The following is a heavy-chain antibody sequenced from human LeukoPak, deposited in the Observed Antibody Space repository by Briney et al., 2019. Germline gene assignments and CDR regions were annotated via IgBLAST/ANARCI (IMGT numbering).Heavy chain of an antibody. J-gene: IGHJ4*02. CDR1: GGSISSSFYY. V-gene: IGHV4-39*01. CDR2: IYYSGTT. CDR3: ARHPRSYYGSGELFPFDQ. Sequence: PSETLSRTCTVSGGSISSSFYYWGWIPQPPGKGLEWIGSIYYSGTTYYNPSLKSRVTISVDTSKIQFSLKLSSVTAADTAVYYCARHPRSYYGSGELFPFDQWGQGTLVTVSS. D-gene: IGHD3-10*01.